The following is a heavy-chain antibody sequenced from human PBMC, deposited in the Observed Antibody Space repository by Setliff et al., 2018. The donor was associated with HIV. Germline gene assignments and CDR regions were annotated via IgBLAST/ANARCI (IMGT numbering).Heavy chain of an antibody. CDR1: GYSFSDYY. D-gene: IGHD2-2*01. V-gene: IGHV1-2*02. J-gene: IGHJ4*02. CDR3: ARDTSSSY. CDR2: ISPKYGGT. Sequence: ASVKVSCKASGYSFSDYYIHWVRQAPGHGFQWMGWISPKYGGTNYAQNFQGRVTMTRDTSISTAYMELSSLGSDETAVYFCARDTSSSYWGQGTPVTVSS.